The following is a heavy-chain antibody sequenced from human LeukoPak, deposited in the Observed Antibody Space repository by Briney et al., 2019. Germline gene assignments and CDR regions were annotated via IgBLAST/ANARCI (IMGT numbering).Heavy chain of an antibody. CDR2: IYYSGST. CDR1: GGSISSSSYY. CDR3: ARQWLAGPAIDY. Sequence: PSETLSLTCTVSGGSISSSSYYWGWIRQPPGKGLVWIGSIYYSGSTYYNPSLKSRVTISVDTSKNQFSLKLSSVTAADTAVYYCARQWLAGPAIDYWGQGTLVTVSS. V-gene: IGHV4-39*01. J-gene: IGHJ4*02. D-gene: IGHD6-19*01.